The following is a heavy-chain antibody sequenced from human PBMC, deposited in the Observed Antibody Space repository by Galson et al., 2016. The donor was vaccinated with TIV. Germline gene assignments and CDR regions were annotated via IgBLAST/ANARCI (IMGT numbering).Heavy chain of an antibody. CDR3: ARQGNDYRGRFDP. Sequence: SLRLSCAASGFTLRSNAMSWVRQAPGEGLEWVSTIGDSGYTTHYADSVKGRFTVSRDNSKNTLFLQMGSLRADDTAVYFCARQGNDYRGRFDPWGQGMLVTVS. V-gene: IGHV3-23*01. J-gene: IGHJ5*02. CDR1: GFTLRSNA. CDR2: IGDSGYTT. D-gene: IGHD4-11*01.